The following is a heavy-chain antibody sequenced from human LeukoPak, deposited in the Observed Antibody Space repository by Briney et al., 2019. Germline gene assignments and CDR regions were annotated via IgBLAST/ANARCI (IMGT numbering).Heavy chain of an antibody. CDR2: ISSSSSNI. Sequence: PGRSLRHSCAASGFDFSTYSIDWVRQAPGKGLDWVSYISSSSSNIYHADSVKGRFTISRDNAKNSLHLQMNSLRAEDTAVYYCARVGRSGWTVDYWGQGTLVTVSS. V-gene: IGHV3-48*04. D-gene: IGHD6-19*01. CDR1: GFDFSTYS. CDR3: ARVGRSGWTVDY. J-gene: IGHJ4*02.